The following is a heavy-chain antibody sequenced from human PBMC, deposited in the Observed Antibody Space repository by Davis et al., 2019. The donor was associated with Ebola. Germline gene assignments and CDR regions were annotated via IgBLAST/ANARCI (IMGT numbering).Heavy chain of an antibody. CDR3: ASAAAWVGATHY. CDR1: GDSISSDY. CDR2: IYYSGST. D-gene: IGHD1-26*01. Sequence: MPSETLSLTCTVSGDSISSDYWSWIRQSPGKGLEWIGYIYYSGSTNYNPSLKTRVTISVDTSKNQFSLKLSSVTAADTAVYYCASAAAWVGATHYWGQGTLVTVSS. V-gene: IGHV4-59*01. J-gene: IGHJ4*02.